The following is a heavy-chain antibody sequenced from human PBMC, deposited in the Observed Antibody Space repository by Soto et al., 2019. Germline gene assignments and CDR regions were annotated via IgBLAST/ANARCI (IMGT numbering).Heavy chain of an antibody. V-gene: IGHV3-66*01. CDR2: IDIGGNT. D-gene: IGHD2-2*01. CDR1: GFSVTNNY. Sequence: EVQVVESGGGLVQPGGSLRLSCAASGFSVTNNYMNWVRQAPGKGLEWVSIIDIGGNTYYADSVKDRFTISRDNSRNTLYLHMAILRAEDTAVYYCARGRGSTGYLGREHYFDYWGQGTLVTVSP. J-gene: IGHJ4*02. CDR3: ARGRGSTGYLGREHYFDY.